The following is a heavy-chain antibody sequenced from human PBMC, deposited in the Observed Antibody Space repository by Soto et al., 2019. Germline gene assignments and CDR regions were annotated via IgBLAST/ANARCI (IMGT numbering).Heavy chain of an antibody. V-gene: IGHV1-8*01. J-gene: IGHJ4*02. CDR2: MNPDSGNT. CDR1: GYTFTTYD. Sequence: QVQLVQSGAEVKKPGASVKVSCKTSGYTFTTYDINWVRQATGQGLEWMGWMNPDSGNTGYAQKFQGRVTRTRNTAAATAHMELSSLRSEDTGVYCCARGPYYHNYWGQGSLVTVSS. D-gene: IGHD1-26*01. CDR3: ARGPYYHNY.